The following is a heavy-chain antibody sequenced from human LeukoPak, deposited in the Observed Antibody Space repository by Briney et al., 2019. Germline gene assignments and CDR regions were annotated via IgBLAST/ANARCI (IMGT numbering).Heavy chain of an antibody. CDR3: ARAQDRDGYNFDY. J-gene: IGHJ4*02. D-gene: IGHD5-24*01. CDR1: GDSISTSNSY. Sequence: SETLSLTCTVSGDSISTSNSYWGWIRQPPGEGLEWIGSIYYTGGTYYNTSLKSRVTISVDTSKNQFSLRLNSVTAADTAVYYCARAQDRDGYNFDYWGQGTLVTVSS. CDR2: IYYTGGT. V-gene: IGHV4-39*01.